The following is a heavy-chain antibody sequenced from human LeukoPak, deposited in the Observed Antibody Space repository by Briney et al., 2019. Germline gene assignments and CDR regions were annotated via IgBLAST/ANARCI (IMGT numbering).Heavy chain of an antibody. D-gene: IGHD3-10*01. V-gene: IGHV4-4*02. CDR2: IYHSGST. J-gene: IGHJ5*02. Sequence: PSETLSLTCAVSGGSISSSNWWSWVRQPPGKGLEWIGEIYHSGSTNYNPSLKSRVTISVDKSKNQFSLKLSSVTAADTAVYYCAREEWDGSGSYCWFDPWGQGTLVTVSS. CDR1: GGSISSSNW. CDR3: AREEWDGSGSYCWFDP.